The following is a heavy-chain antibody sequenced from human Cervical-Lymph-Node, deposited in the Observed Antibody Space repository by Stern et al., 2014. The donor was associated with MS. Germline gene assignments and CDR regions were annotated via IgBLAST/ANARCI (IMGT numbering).Heavy chain of an antibody. CDR3: AREAAMAVAGTGVDY. D-gene: IGHD6-19*01. V-gene: IGHV1-2*06. Sequence: VKLVESGAEVKKPGASVTVSCKASGYTFTRYYMHWVRKGPRPGIAWMGRINPTSGGTNYAQTSQGRATMTSEKTNITAYMGRSRLRSDDTAVYYCAREAAMAVAGTGVDYWGQGTLVTVSS. CDR2: INPTSGGT. J-gene: IGHJ4*02. CDR1: GYTFTRYY.